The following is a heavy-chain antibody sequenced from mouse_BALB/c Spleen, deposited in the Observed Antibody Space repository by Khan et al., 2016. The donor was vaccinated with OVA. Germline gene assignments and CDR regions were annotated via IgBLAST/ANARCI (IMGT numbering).Heavy chain of an antibody. CDR1: GYSITSDYA. D-gene: IGHD1-1*01. J-gene: IGHJ2*01. CDR2: ISYSGNT. V-gene: IGHV3-2*02. Sequence: EVELVESGPGLVKPSQSLSLTCTVTGYSITSDYAWNWIRQFPGNKLECMGFISYSGNTNYNTSLKSRISITRDTSKNQFFLQLNSVTTEDTATYYCARVYGVDFDYWGQGTTLTVSS. CDR3: ARVYGVDFDY.